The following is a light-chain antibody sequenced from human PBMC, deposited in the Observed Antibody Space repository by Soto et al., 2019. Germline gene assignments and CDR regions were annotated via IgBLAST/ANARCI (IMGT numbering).Light chain of an antibody. V-gene: IGKV1-5*03. CDR3: QQTLSFPPT. Sequence: DIQMTQSPSTLSASVGDRVTITCRASQSISSWLAWYQQKPGKAPKLLIYKASILESGVPSRFSGSGSGTEFTLTISSLEPDDFATYYCQQTLSFPPTFGQGTKV. J-gene: IGKJ1*01. CDR1: QSISSW. CDR2: KAS.